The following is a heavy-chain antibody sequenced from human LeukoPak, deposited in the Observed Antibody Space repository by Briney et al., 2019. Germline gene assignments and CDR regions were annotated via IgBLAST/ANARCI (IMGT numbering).Heavy chain of an antibody. CDR1: GGTFSSYA. CDR3: ARGTFGPFDY. Sequence: SVNVSCKASGGTFSSYAISWVRQAPGQGLEWMGGNIPIFGTANYAQKFQGRVTITADESTSTAYMELSSLRSEDTAVYYCARGTFGPFDYWGQGTLVTVSS. J-gene: IGHJ4*02. V-gene: IGHV1-69*13. D-gene: IGHD3-10*01. CDR2: NIPIFGTA.